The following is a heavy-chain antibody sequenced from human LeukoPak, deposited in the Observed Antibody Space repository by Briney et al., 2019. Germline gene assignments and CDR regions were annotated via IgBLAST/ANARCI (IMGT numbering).Heavy chain of an antibody. Sequence: ASVKVSFKASGYTFTTYIIHWVRQAPGQRLEWMGWINTGNGNTEYSQNFQGRVTITRDTSASTAYYCARDRFYGSGTYNHFDSWGQGAQVTVSS. CDR1: GYTFTTYI. CDR3: DS. CDR2: INTGNGNT. J-gene: IGHJ4*02. V-gene: IGHV1-3*04. D-gene: IGHD3-10*01.